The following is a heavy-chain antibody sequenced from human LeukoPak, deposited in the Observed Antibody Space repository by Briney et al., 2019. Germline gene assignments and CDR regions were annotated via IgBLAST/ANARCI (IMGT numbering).Heavy chain of an antibody. CDR2: ISYDGSNK. D-gene: IGHD2-2*01. V-gene: IGHV3-30-3*01. CDR1: GFTFGSYA. CDR3: ARGIVVVPAALFDY. Sequence: GGSLRLSCAASGFTFGSYAMHWVRQAPGKGLEWVAVISYDGSNKYYADSVKGRFTISRDNSKNTLYLQMNSLRAEDTAVYYCARGIVVVPAALFDYWGQGTLVTVSS. J-gene: IGHJ4*02.